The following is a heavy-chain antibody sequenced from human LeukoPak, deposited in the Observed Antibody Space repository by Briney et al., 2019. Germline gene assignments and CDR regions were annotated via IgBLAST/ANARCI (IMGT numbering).Heavy chain of an antibody. D-gene: IGHD4-23*01. CDR3: AKSRSRARGGGLWSDFDY. CDR2: ISGSGGST. Sequence: GGSLRLSCAASGFTFSSYAMSWVRQAPGKGLEWVSAISGSGGSTYYADSVKGRFTISRDNSKNTLYLQMNSLRAEDTAVNYCAKSRSRARGGGLWSDFDYWGQGTLVTVSS. J-gene: IGHJ4*02. V-gene: IGHV3-23*01. CDR1: GFTFSSYA.